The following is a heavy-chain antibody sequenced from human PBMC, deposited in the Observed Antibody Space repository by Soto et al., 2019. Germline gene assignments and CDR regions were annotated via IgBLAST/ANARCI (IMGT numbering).Heavy chain of an antibody. CDR1: GGTFVRHV. J-gene: IGHJ4*02. CDR2: INPLSGRP. CDR3: AAPACAATWCSPSHNLDH. D-gene: IGHD2-2*01. Sequence: QVQLVQSGAEVKKPESSVKVCCKTSGGTFVRHVISWVRQAPGQGPEWMGKINPLSGRPNYAQKFQDRVTFTADTDSSTAYMELSSLRSDDTAVYYCAAPACAATWCSPSHNLDHWGQGTLVTVSS. V-gene: IGHV1-69*06.